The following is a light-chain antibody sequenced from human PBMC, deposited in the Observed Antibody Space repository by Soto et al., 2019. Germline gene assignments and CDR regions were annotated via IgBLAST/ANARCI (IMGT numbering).Light chain of an antibody. CDR2: DAS. CDR3: QQSYSPPFT. CDR1: QSIRSY. V-gene: IGKV1-39*01. J-gene: IGKJ3*01. Sequence: DIQMTQSPSSLSASIGDRVTITCRASQSIRSYLNWYQQKPGKAPNLLIYDASSLQSGVPSRFSGSGSGTDFTLTISSLQHEDSEAYYCQQSYSPPFTFGPGTKVNIK.